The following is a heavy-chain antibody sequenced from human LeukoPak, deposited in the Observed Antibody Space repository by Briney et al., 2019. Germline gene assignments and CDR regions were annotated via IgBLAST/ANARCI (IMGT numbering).Heavy chain of an antibody. Sequence: GSLRLSCAASGFTFSSYGMHWVRQAPGKGLEWVAFIRYDGSNKYYADSVKGRFTISRDNSKNTLYLQMNSLRAEDTAVYYCARVRQWLDRDAFDIWGQGTMVTVSS. CDR1: GFTFSSYG. V-gene: IGHV3-30*02. D-gene: IGHD6-19*01. CDR3: ARVRQWLDRDAFDI. J-gene: IGHJ3*02. CDR2: IRYDGSNK.